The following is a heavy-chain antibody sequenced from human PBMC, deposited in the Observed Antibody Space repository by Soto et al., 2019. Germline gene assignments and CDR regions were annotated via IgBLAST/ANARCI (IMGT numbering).Heavy chain of an antibody. CDR2: IYHSGST. CDR3: ARVPGP. Sequence: SETLSLTCAVSGGSISSGGYFWSWIRQPPGKGLEWIGYIYHSGSTYYSPSFKSRVTISIDRSKNQFSLKLSSVTAADTAVYYCARVPGPWGQGTLVTVSS. CDR1: GGSISSGGYF. J-gene: IGHJ5*02. V-gene: IGHV4-30-2*01.